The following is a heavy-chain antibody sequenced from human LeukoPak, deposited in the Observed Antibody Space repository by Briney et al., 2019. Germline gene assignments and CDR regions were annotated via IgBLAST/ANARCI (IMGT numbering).Heavy chain of an antibody. J-gene: IGHJ4*02. CDR2: IYSGGST. CDR1: GFPVSSNY. V-gene: IGHV3-53*01. Sequence: GGSLRLSCAASGFPVSSNYMSWVRQAPGKGLEWVSVIYSGGSTYYADSVKGRFTISRDNSKNTLYLQMNSLRAEDTAVYYCARDLSVGAFDYWGQGTLVTVSS. D-gene: IGHD1-26*01. CDR3: ARDLSVGAFDY.